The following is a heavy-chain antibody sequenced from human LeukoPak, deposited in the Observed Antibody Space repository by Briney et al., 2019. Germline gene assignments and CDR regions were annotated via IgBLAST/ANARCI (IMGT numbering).Heavy chain of an antibody. V-gene: IGHV3-43*01. CDR1: GFTFDYYT. J-gene: IGHJ5*02. D-gene: IGHD4-17*01. CDR3: GGLNYGDYHGFDP. CDR2: ISWYGSSS. Sequence: GRSLRLSCAASGFTFDYYTMHWVRQAPGKGLEWISLISWYGSSSYYADSVKGRFTIYRDNSNNYLYLQMNSLRTEDTDLYYRGGLNYGDYHGFDPWGQGTLGTVSS.